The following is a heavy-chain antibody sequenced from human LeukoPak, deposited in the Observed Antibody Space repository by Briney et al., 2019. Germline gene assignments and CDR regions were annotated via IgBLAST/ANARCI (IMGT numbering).Heavy chain of an antibody. CDR2: IWYDGSNK. V-gene: IGHV3-33*06. D-gene: IGHD2-2*01. CDR1: GFTFSSYG. Sequence: PGGSLRLSCAASGFTFSSYGMHWVRQAPGKGLEWVAVIWYDGSNKYYADSVKGRFTISRDNSKNTLYLQMNSLRAEDTAVYYCAKGGYCSSTSCPLHAFDIWGQGTMVTVSS. CDR3: AKGGYCSSTSCPLHAFDI. J-gene: IGHJ3*02.